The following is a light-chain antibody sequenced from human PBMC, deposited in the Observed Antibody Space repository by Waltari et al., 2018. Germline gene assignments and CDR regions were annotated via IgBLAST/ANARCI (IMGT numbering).Light chain of an antibody. J-gene: IGKJ1*01. CDR2: ETS. CDR1: QSISKY. CDR3: QKYERLPAT. V-gene: IGKV3-20*01. Sequence: EIMLTQSPATLSLSLGERATLSCRASQSISKYLAWYQQKPGQAPRLLIYETSRRATGIPDRFSGSGSGTDFSLTISRLEPEDFAVYYCQKYERLPATFGQGTKVEFK.